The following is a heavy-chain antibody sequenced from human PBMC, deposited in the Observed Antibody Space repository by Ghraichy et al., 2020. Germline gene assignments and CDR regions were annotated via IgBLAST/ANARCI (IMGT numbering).Heavy chain of an antibody. CDR2: ISGSGGST. Sequence: GGSLRLSCAASGFTFSSYAMSWVRQAPGKGLEWVSAISGSGGSTYYADSVKGRFTISRDNSKNTLYLQMNSLRAEDTAVYYCAKDVYSSGWYGGSNFDYWGQGTLVTVSS. V-gene: IGHV3-23*01. CDR3: AKDVYSSGWYGGSNFDY. D-gene: IGHD6-19*01. J-gene: IGHJ4*02. CDR1: GFTFSSYA.